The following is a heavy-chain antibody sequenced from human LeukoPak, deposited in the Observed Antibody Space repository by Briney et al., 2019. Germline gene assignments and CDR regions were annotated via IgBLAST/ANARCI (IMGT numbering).Heavy chain of an antibody. D-gene: IGHD3-10*01. CDR1: GFTFSSYA. CDR3: AKGVTPYGSGSYDY. V-gene: IGHV3-64*01. CDR2: ISSNGGST. J-gene: IGHJ4*02. Sequence: GGSLRLSCAASGFTFSSYAMHWVRQAPGKGLEYVSAISSNGGSTYYANSVKGRFTISRDNSKNTLYLQMGSLRAEDMAVYYCAKGVTPYGSGSYDYWGQGTLVTVSS.